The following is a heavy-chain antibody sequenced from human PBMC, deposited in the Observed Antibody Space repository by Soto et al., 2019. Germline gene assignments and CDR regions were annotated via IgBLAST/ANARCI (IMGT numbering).Heavy chain of an antibody. CDR3: ARAIFGVVTLNWFDP. Sequence: PSETLSLTCAVYCGSFSGYYWSWIRQPPGKGLEWIGEINHSGSTNYNPSLKSRVTISVDTSKNQFSLKLSSVTAADTAVYYCARAIFGVVTLNWFDPWGQGTLVTVSS. V-gene: IGHV4-34*01. J-gene: IGHJ5*02. CDR2: INHSGST. D-gene: IGHD3-3*01. CDR1: CGSFSGYY.